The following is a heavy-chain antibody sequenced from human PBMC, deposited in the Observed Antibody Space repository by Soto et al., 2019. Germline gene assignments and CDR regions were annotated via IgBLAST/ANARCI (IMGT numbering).Heavy chain of an antibody. CDR2: ISANGGIT. D-gene: IGHD2-15*01. Sequence: EVQLLESGGGLVKPGGSLRLSCAASGFTFSKYAMSWVRLAPGKGLEWVSSISANGGITDYADSVKARFTISRDNSQNILSLQMDSLTGDDTALYFCAKDKYTDSVRKVWFFDYWGRGTLVTVSS. CDR1: GFTFSKYA. J-gene: IGHJ2*01. CDR3: AKDKYTDSVRKVWFFDY. V-gene: IGHV3-23*01.